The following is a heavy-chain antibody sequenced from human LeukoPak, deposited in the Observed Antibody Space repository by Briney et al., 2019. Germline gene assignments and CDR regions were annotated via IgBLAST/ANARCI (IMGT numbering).Heavy chain of an antibody. CDR3: VRDEVMVGTSGSRYDY. V-gene: IGHV1-2*02. Sequence: ASVKVSCKASGYSFTDYFLHWVRQAPGQGLEWMGRINCNNGDTKFAQRFQGRVTMTRDTSIYTAYMELSRLRSDDTAVFYCVRDEVMVGTSGSRYDYWGQGTLVTVSS. CDR1: GYSFTDYF. J-gene: IGHJ4*02. D-gene: IGHD4/OR15-4a*01. CDR2: INCNNGDT.